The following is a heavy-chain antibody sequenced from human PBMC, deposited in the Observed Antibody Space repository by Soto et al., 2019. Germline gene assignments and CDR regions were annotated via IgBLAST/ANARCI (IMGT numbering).Heavy chain of an antibody. D-gene: IGHD6-19*01. J-gene: IGHJ4*02. CDR1: GDTVSSRGVA. CDR2: VYYSSQWSS. Sequence: SQTLSLPCAISGDTVSSRGVAWSWIRQPPSGGLEWLGRVYYSSQWSSDYALSVRGRITINPDTSSNQFSLQLTSVTPEDTAVYFCVRYTGWFNFDYWGQGALVTVSS. V-gene: IGHV6-1*01. CDR3: VRYTGWFNFDY.